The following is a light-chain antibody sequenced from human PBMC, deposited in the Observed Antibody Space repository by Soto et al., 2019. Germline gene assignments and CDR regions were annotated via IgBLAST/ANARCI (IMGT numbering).Light chain of an antibody. CDR2: DDN. Sequence: QSALTQPASVSGSAGQSITISCSGTMRDVGAYNLVSWYQQHPGTAPKLLIYDDNKRPSGIPDRFSGSKSGTSATLGITGFQTGDEADYYCGSWDSSLSAYVFGTGTKLTVL. V-gene: IGLV1-51*01. J-gene: IGLJ1*01. CDR3: GSWDSSLSAYV. CDR1: MRDVGAYNL.